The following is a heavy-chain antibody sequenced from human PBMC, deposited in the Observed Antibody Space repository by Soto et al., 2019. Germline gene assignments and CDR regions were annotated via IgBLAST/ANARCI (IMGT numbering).Heavy chain of an antibody. CDR3: AKDARLYVVVVAVTYFDY. V-gene: IGHV3-9*01. Sequence: GGSLRLSCAASGFTFDDYAMHWVRQAPGKGLEWVSGISWNSGSIGYADSVKGRFTISRDNAKNPLYLQMNSLRAEDTALYYCAKDARLYVVVVAVTYFDYWGQGTLVTVSS. J-gene: IGHJ4*02. CDR1: GFTFDDYA. CDR2: ISWNSGSI. D-gene: IGHD2-15*01.